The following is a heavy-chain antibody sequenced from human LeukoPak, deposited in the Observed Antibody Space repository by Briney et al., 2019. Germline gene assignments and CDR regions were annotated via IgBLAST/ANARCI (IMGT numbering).Heavy chain of an antibody. CDR1: GYTFTGYY. V-gene: IGHV1-69*06. CDR2: IIPIFGTA. CDR3: ARSGGSYMRAGGFDY. Sequence: GASVKVSCKASGYTFTGYYMHWVRQAPGQGLEWMGGIIPIFGTANYAQKFQGRVTITADKSTSTAYMELSSLRSEDTAVYYCARSGGSYMRAGGFDYWGQGTLVTVSS. J-gene: IGHJ4*02. D-gene: IGHD1-26*01.